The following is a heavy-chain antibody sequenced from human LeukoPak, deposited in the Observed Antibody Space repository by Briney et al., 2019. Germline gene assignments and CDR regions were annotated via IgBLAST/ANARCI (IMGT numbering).Heavy chain of an antibody. CDR1: GFTFSSYA. Sequence: GGSLRLSCAASGFTFSSYAMSWVRQAPGKGLEWVSAISGSGGSTYYADSVKGRLTISRDNSKNTLYLQMNSLRAEDTAVYYCAKDSKSSSWYGDYWGQGTLVTVSS. J-gene: IGHJ4*02. CDR3: AKDSKSSSWYGDY. V-gene: IGHV3-23*01. CDR2: ISGSGGST. D-gene: IGHD6-13*01.